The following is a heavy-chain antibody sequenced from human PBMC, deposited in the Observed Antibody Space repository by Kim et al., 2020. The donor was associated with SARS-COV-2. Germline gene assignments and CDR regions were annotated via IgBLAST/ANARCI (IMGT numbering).Heavy chain of an antibody. CDR3: ARDHSTYYYDSSGYYRALTPEYYYKGMDV. D-gene: IGHD3-22*01. CDR2: ISSSSSYT. V-gene: IGHV3-11*05. Sequence: GGSLRLSCAASGFTFSDYYMSWIRQAPGKGLEWVSYISSSSSYTNYADSVKGRFTISRDNAKNSLYLQMNSLRAEDTAVYYCARDHSTYYYDSSGYYRALTPEYYYKGMDVWGQGTTVTVPS. J-gene: IGHJ6*02. CDR1: GFTFSDYY.